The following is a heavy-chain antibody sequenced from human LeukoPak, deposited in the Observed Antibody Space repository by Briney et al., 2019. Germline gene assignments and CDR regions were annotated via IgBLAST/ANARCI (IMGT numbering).Heavy chain of an antibody. D-gene: IGHD2-2*01. CDR1: EFVFRNLW. Sequence: GGSLRLTCGASEFVFRNLWMTWVRQSPGNGLEWVANISPRGTETYYVDPFKGRFTISRDNARNLLFLQMNTLRADDTAVYFCGAFGYEAGIDLWGQGTLVAVSS. J-gene: IGHJ4*01. CDR2: ISPRGTET. V-gene: IGHV3-7*01. CDR3: GAFGYEAGIDL.